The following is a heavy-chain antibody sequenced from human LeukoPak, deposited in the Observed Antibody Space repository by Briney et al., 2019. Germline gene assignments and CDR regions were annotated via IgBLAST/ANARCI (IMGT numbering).Heavy chain of an antibody. CDR3: ARGRPQSGYSSSWYPGPRGYYFDY. CDR2: INHSGST. Sequence: SETLSLTCAVYGGSFSGYYWSWIPQPPGKGLEWIGEINHSGSTNYNPSLKSRVTISVDTSKNQFSLKLGSVTAADTAVYYCARGRPQSGYSSSWYPGPRGYYFDYWGQGTLVTVSS. D-gene: IGHD6-13*01. V-gene: IGHV4-34*01. CDR1: GGSFSGYY. J-gene: IGHJ4*02.